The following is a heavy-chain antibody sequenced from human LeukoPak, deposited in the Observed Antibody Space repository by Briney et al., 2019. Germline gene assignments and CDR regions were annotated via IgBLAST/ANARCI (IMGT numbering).Heavy chain of an antibody. CDR1: GFTFSSYG. CDR2: IWYDGSNK. D-gene: IGHD6-13*01. Sequence: PGRSLRLSCAASGFTFSSYGMHWVRQAPGKGLEWVAVIWYDGSNKYYADSGKGRFTISRDNAKNTLYLQMNSLRAEDTAVYYCAKAAAGHSDYFDYWGQGALVTVSS. CDR3: AKAAAGHSDYFDY. J-gene: IGHJ4*02. V-gene: IGHV3-33*03.